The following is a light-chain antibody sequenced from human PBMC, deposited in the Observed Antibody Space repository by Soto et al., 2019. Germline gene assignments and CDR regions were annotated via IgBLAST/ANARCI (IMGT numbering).Light chain of an antibody. V-gene: IGKV1-27*01. Sequence: DIQMTQSPSSLSASVGDRVTITCRASQAISNHLVWYQQKPGKVPKLLIYAASTLQSGVPSRFSGSGSGTDFTLTISSLQPEDVATYYCQKYDSAPPGYTCGQGTKLEIK. CDR2: AAS. J-gene: IGKJ2*01. CDR1: QAISNH. CDR3: QKYDSAPPGYT.